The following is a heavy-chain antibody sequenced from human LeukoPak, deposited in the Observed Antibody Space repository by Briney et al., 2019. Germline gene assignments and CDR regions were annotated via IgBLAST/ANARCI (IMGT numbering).Heavy chain of an antibody. J-gene: IGHJ5*02. V-gene: IGHV4-39*07. CDR3: ARDREVVAATRVLSGWFDP. Sequence: SETLSLTCTVSGGSISSGGYYWSWIRQPPGKGLEWIGEINHSGSTNYNPSLKSRVTISVDTSKNQFSLKLSSVTAADTAVYYCARDREVVAATRVLSGWFDPWGQGTLVTVSS. D-gene: IGHD2-15*01. CDR1: GGSISSGGYY. CDR2: INHSGST.